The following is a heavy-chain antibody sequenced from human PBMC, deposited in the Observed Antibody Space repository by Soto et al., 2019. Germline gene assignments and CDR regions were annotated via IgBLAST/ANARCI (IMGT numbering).Heavy chain of an antibody. D-gene: IGHD6-19*01. CDR2: VSPSGDDT. Sequence: GGSLRLSCAASGFTFSSYWMSWVRQAPGKGLEWVSTVSPSGDDTYYADSVRGRFTISRDNSKNTVSLQMNSLTTEDTARYYCAKAKSLRSVRGSSFDSWGQGALVTVSS. J-gene: IGHJ4*02. CDR3: AKAKSLRSVRGSSFDS. V-gene: IGHV3-23*05. CDR1: GFTFSSYW.